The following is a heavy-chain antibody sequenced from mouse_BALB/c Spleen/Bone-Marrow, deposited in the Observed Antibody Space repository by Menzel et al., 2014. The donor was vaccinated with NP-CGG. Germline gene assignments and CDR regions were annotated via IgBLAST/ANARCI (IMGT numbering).Heavy chain of an antibody. Sequence: DVMLVESGGGLVKPGGSLKLSCAASGFAFSGNDMSWFRQIPEKRLEWVAYISSGGGRIYYPDTVKGRFTISRDNAKNTLYLQMNSLKSEDTAMYYCARQRGYAYAMDYWGQGTSVTVSS. J-gene: IGHJ4*01. D-gene: IGHD2-2*01. CDR3: ARQRGYAYAMDY. CDR1: GFAFSGND. CDR2: ISSGGGRI. V-gene: IGHV5-12-1*01.